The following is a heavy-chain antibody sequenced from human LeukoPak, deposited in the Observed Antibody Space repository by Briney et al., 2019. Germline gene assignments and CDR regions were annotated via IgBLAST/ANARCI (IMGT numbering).Heavy chain of an antibody. CDR3: ARHIVVVPAAMWNYYFDY. CDR1: GGSFSGYY. J-gene: IGHJ4*02. CDR2: IHYSGST. D-gene: IGHD2-2*01. V-gene: IGHV4-34*01. Sequence: SETLSLTCAVYGGSFSGYYWSWIRQPPGKGLEWIGEIHYSGSTNYNPSLKSRVTISLDTSKNQFSLKLSSVTAADTAVYYCARHIVVVPAAMWNYYFDYWGQGTLVTVSS.